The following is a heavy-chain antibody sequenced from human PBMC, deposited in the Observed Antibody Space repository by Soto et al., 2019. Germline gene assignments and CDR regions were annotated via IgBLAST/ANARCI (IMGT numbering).Heavy chain of an antibody. CDR3: ARDLTSIAVAGTRFNYYYGMDV. V-gene: IGHV3-30-3*01. CDR2: ISYDGSNK. D-gene: IGHD6-19*01. Sequence: PGGSLRLSCAASGFTFSSYAMHWVRQAPGKGLEWVAVISYDGSNKYYADSVKGRFTISRDNSKNTLYLRLNSVTPEDTAVYYCARDLTSIAVAGTRFNYYYGMDVWGQGTTVTVS. CDR1: GFTFSSYA. J-gene: IGHJ6*02.